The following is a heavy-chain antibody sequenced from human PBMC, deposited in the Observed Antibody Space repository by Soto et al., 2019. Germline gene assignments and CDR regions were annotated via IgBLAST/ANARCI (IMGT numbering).Heavy chain of an antibody. CDR2: ISYDGSNT. D-gene: IGHD6-13*01. V-gene: IGHV3-30*18. Sequence: QVQLVESGGGVVQPGRSLRLSCAASGFTFSNYGMHWVRQAPGKWLEWVAVISYDGSNTYYADSVKGRFTISRDNSKNTLYLQMNSLKPDDTAVYYSTKDPPPKQQLDGRTDYWGQGTLGTVSA. CDR3: TKDPPPKQQLDGRTDY. J-gene: IGHJ4*02. CDR1: GFTFSNYG.